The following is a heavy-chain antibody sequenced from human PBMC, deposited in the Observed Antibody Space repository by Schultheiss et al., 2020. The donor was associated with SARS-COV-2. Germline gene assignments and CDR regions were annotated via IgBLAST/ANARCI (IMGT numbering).Heavy chain of an antibody. CDR3: ARSYSGYLDYYYYGMDV. J-gene: IGHJ6*02. V-gene: IGHV4-34*09. Sequence: SQTLSLTCAVYGGSFSGYNWSWIRQPPGKGLEWFWEINHSGSTNYNPSLKSRVTISVDTSKNQFSLKLSSVTAADTAVYYCARSYSGYLDYYYYGMDVWGQGTTVTVSS. CDR1: GGSFSGYN. CDR2: INHSGST. D-gene: IGHD3-22*01.